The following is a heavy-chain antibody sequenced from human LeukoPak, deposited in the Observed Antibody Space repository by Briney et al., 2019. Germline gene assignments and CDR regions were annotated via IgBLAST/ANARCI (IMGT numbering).Heavy chain of an antibody. CDR2: IYTSGST. CDR3: ARVVVGATVEYFDY. V-gene: IGHV4-4*07. Sequence: PSETLSVTCTVSGGSINNYYWSWIRQPDGKGLEWIGRIYTSGSTNYNPSLKSRVTMSVDTSKNQFSLKLSSVTAADTAVYYCARVVVGATVEYFDYWGQGTLVTVSS. CDR1: GGSINNYY. D-gene: IGHD1-26*01. J-gene: IGHJ4*02.